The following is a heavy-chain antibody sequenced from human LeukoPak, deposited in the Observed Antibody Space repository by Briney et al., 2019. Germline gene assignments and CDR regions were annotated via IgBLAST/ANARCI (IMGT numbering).Heavy chain of an antibody. Sequence: GASVKVSCKASGYTFTSYAMNWVRQAPGQGLEWMGWINTNTGTPTYAQAFAGRFVSSLDTSVSTAYLQISSLQADDTAVYYCARPSVGANDAFNIWDQGTMLTVSS. J-gene: IGHJ3*02. D-gene: IGHD1-26*01. CDR2: INTNTGTP. V-gene: IGHV7-4-1*02. CDR3: ARPSVGANDAFNI. CDR1: GYTFTSYA.